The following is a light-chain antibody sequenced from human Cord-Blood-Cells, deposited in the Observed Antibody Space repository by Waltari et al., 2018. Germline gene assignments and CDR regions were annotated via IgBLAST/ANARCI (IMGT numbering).Light chain of an antibody. CDR1: SSDVGGYNY. J-gene: IGLJ1*01. CDR2: DGS. Sequence: QSALTQPASVSGSPGQAITISCTGTSSDVGGYNYVTWYQQDPGQAPKLMIYDGSNRPSGVSNRFSGSKSGNTASLTISGLQAEDEADYYCSSYTSSSTVFGTGTKVTVL. V-gene: IGLV2-14*03. CDR3: SSYTSSSTV.